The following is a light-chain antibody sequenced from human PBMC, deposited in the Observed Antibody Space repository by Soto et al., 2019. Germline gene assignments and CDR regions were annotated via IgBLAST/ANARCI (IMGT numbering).Light chain of an antibody. Sequence: AIQMTQSPSSLSASVGDRVNITCRASQGIRNDLGWYQQKPGKAPKLLIYSAFTLHSAVPSRFSGSGSGKEFTLTISSLQPEDFATYYCLQDDAYPLTFGGGTKVEIK. V-gene: IGKV1-6*01. CDR2: SAF. J-gene: IGKJ4*01. CDR1: QGIRND. CDR3: LQDDAYPLT.